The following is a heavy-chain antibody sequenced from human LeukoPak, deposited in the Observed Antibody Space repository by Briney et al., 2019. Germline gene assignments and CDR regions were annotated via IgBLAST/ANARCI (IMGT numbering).Heavy chain of an antibody. Sequence: GGSLRLSCAASGFTFSSYAMSWVRQAPGKGLEWVSAISGSGGSTYYADSVKGRFTISRDNSKNTLYLQMNSLRAEDTAVYYCAKRVGGDYGFFGWYFDLWGRGTLVTVSS. J-gene: IGHJ2*01. D-gene: IGHD4-17*01. V-gene: IGHV3-23*01. CDR3: AKRVGGDYGFFGWYFDL. CDR1: GFTFSSYA. CDR2: ISGSGGST.